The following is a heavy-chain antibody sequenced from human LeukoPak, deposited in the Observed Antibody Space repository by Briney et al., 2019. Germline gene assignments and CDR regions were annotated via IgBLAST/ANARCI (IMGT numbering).Heavy chain of an antibody. CDR2: ISYDGSNK. J-gene: IGHJ4*02. CDR1: GLTFSSYA. CDR3: ARSGSTPGTYYFDY. V-gene: IGHV3-30*04. Sequence: GGSLRLSCAASGLTFSSYAMHWVRQAPGKGLERVAVISYDGSNKYYADSVKGRFTISRDNSKNTLYLQMNSLRAEDTAVYYCARSGSTPGTYYFDYWGQGTLVTVSS. D-gene: IGHD2-2*01.